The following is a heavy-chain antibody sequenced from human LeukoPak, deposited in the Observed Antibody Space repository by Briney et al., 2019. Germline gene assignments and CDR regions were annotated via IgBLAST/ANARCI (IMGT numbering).Heavy chain of an antibody. V-gene: IGHV4-59*01. D-gene: IGHD5-18*01. CDR2: IYYTGAT. CDR1: GGSIRSYY. J-gene: IGHJ4*02. CDR3: ARAGYSYGTGYYFDF. Sequence: PSETLSLTCTVSGGSIRSYYWSWIRLPPRKGLWWIGYIYYTGATYYNPSLKSRVTISLDTSKNQFSPKLSSVTAADAAAHYCARAGYSYGTGYYFDFWGQGALVTVSS.